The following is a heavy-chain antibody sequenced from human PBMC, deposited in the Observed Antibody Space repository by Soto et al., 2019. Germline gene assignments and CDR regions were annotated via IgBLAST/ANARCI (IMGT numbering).Heavy chain of an antibody. J-gene: IGHJ4*02. Sequence: PSLTCPVSGVFLGSDAYYWSWIRQHPGKGLECIGNIYHTGSTYYNPSLKSRVVISMDTSQNQFFLRLSSVTAADTVVYFCARYRFSGKRGAKFDYWGQGSLVTSPQ. V-gene: IGHV4-31*03. D-gene: IGHD3-16*02. CDR3: ARYRFSGKRGAKFDY. CDR1: GVFLGSDAYY. CDR2: IYHTGST.